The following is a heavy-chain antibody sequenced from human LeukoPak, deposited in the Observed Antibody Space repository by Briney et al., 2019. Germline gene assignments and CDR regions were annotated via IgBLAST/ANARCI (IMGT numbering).Heavy chain of an antibody. CDR3: ARAHLAVAGRTADY. CDR1: GFTFSSHW. CDR2: ISADVSVT. D-gene: IGHD6-19*01. J-gene: IGHJ4*02. V-gene: IGHV3-74*01. Sequence: GGSLRLPCAASGFTFSSHWMHWVRHAPGKGLVWVSRISADVSVTTYADSVKGRFTISRDNAKNTLYLQMNSLRAEDTAVYYCARAHLAVAGRTADYWGQGTLVTVSS.